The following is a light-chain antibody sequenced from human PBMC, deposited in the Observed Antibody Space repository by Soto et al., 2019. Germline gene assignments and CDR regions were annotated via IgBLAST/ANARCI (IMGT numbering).Light chain of an antibody. Sequence: AIQMTQSPSSLSATVGDRVTITCRASQDLRHDLGWYQQRPGQAPKLLIYHASTLESGVPSRFSGSGSGTDFTLNISRLQPDDFATYYCLQDYGYPRTFGQGTKVEVK. CDR2: HAS. J-gene: IGKJ1*01. CDR3: LQDYGYPRT. V-gene: IGKV1-6*01. CDR1: QDLRHD.